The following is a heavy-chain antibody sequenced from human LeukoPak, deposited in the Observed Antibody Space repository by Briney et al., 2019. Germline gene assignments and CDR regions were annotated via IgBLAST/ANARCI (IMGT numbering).Heavy chain of an antibody. V-gene: IGHV5-10-1*01. J-gene: IGHJ4*02. D-gene: IGHD3-10*01. Sequence: GESLKISCKGSGYNFTIYWIGWVRQMPAKGLEWMGRIDPSDSYTNYSPSFQGHVTISADKSISTAYLQWSSLKASDTAMFYCARPSVDGSGSYPYWGQGTLVTVSS. CDR1: GYNFTIYW. CDR2: IDPSDSYT. CDR3: ARPSVDGSGSYPY.